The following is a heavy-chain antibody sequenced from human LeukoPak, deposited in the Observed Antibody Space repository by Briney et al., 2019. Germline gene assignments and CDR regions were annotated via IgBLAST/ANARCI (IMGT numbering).Heavy chain of an antibody. Sequence: GGSLRLSCAASGFNFSTYSMNWVRQAPGKGLEWVSSISSSSSYIYYADSVKGRFTISRDNAKNSLYLQMNSLRAEDTAVYYCARDRIYGSGSYYYYYYMDVWGKGTTVTISS. CDR2: ISSSSSYI. CDR3: ARDRIYGSGSYYYYYYMDV. D-gene: IGHD3-10*01. J-gene: IGHJ6*03. V-gene: IGHV3-21*01. CDR1: GFNFSTYS.